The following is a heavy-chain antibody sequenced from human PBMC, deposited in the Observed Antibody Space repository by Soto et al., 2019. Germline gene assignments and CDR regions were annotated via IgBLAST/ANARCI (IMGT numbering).Heavy chain of an antibody. CDR3: APPGAAGPNFDY. V-gene: IGHV1-58*01. Sequence: SVKVSCKASGFTFTSSAVQWVRQARGQRLEWIGWIVVGSGNTNYAQKFQERVTITRDMSTSRAYMELSSLRAEDTAVYYCAPPGAAGPNFDYSGQGTLVTVSS. D-gene: IGHD6-13*01. CDR1: GFTFTSSA. J-gene: IGHJ4*02. CDR2: IVVGSGNT.